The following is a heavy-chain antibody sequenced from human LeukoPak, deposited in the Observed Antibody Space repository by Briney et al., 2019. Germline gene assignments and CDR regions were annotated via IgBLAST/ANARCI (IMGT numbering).Heavy chain of an antibody. V-gene: IGHV3-23*01. CDR1: GFTFSSYA. CDR3: AKERSASYYYDSSGYSNYNFDY. CDR2: ISGSGGNT. D-gene: IGHD3-22*01. J-gene: IGHJ4*02. Sequence: PGGSLRLSRAASGFTFSSYAMSWVRQAPGKGLEWISVISGSGGNTNYADSVKGRFTISRDNSKNTLYLQMNSLRAEDTAVYYCAKERSASYYYDSSGYSNYNFDYWGQGTLVTISS.